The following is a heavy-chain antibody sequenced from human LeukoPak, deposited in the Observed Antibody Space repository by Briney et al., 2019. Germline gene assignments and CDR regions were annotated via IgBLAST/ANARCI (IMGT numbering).Heavy chain of an antibody. D-gene: IGHD3-10*01. J-gene: IGHJ6*02. CDR2: INSNGNT. CDR3: ARLSSGSYGLADV. Sequence: PSETLSLTCTVSGGSISSYWSWFRQSAGKRLEWIGRINSNGNTDYNPSLKSRVTMSVDTSKNQFSLKLTSVTAADTAVYYCARLSSGSYGLADVWGQGTTVTVSS. V-gene: IGHV4-4*07. CDR1: GGSISSY.